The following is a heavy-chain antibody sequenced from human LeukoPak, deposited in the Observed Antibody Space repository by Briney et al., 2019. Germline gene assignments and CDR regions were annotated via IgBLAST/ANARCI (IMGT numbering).Heavy chain of an antibody. J-gene: IGHJ6*02. CDR3: ARDISMVRGKMDV. CDR2: TSYDEDSNK. Sequence: GRSLRLSCAASGFTLSSYAMHWVRQAPGKGLEWVAVTSYDEDSNKYYVDSVKGRFTISRDNSKNTLYLQMNSLRVEDTAVYYCARDISMVRGKMDVWGQGTTVTVSS. V-gene: IGHV3-30-3*01. CDR1: GFTLSSYA. D-gene: IGHD3-10*01.